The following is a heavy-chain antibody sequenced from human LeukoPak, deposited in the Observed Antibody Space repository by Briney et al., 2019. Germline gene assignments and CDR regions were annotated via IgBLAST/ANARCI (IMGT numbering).Heavy chain of an antibody. CDR1: NDSISPLY. CDR2: IFYSGTT. Sequence: SETLSLTCTVSNDSISPLYWGWIRQPPGKGLEFIGYIFYSGTTNFNPSLKSRVTLSVDTSKNRFSLRLNSVTAADTAVYYCARGGSAAKYYFDSWGQGTLVTVPS. CDR3: ARGGSAAKYYFDS. V-gene: IGHV4-59*11. J-gene: IGHJ4*02. D-gene: IGHD6-13*01.